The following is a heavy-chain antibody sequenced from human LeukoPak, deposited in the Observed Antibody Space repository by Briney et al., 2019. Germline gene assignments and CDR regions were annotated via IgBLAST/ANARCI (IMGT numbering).Heavy chain of an antibody. CDR1: GYNFATYW. V-gene: IGHV5-51*01. CDR3: ARRFSHCLGNYSPYYWYFDL. J-gene: IGHJ2*01. CDR2: IFPGDSDI. D-gene: IGHD3-10*02. Sequence: GESLKISCKGSGYNFATYWIGWVRQMPGKGLEWMGIIFPGDSDIRYSPSFQGQVTISADKSISTAYLQWSSLKASDTAIYYCARRFSHCLGNYSPYYWYFDLWGRGNLVTGSS.